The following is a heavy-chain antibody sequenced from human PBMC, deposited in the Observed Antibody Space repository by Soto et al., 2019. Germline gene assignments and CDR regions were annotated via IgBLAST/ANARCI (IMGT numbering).Heavy chain of an antibody. Sequence: VEVSCKAAGGTFSSYAISWGRQAPGQGLERMGGIIPIFGTANYAQQFQGRVTITADESTSTAYMQLSSLRSEDTAVYYCAIDREGDGDGYNFSVSWGQGTLVTVSS. CDR2: IIPIFGTA. CDR3: AIDREGDGDGYNFSVS. V-gene: IGHV1-69*01. J-gene: IGHJ5*02. CDR1: GGTFSSYA. D-gene: IGHD1-1*01.